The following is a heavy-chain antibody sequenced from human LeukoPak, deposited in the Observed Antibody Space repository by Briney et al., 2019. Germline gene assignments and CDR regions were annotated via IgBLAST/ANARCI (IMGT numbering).Heavy chain of an antibody. CDR3: AREDCSSTSCYTGWFDP. CDR2: IIPIFGIA. D-gene: IGHD2-2*02. Sequence: ASVKVSCKASGGTFSSYAISWVRQAPGQGLEWMGRIIPIFGIANYAQKFQGGVTITADKSTSTAYMELSSPRSEDTAVYYCAREDCSSTSCYTGWFDPWGQGTLVTVSS. CDR1: GGTFSSYA. J-gene: IGHJ5*02. V-gene: IGHV1-69*04.